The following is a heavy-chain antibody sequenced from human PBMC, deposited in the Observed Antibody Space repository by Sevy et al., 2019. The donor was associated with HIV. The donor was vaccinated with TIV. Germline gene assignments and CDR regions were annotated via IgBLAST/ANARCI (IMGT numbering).Heavy chain of an antibody. D-gene: IGHD2-15*01. J-gene: IGHJ6*02. Sequence: GGSLRLSCAASGFTFSSYWMSWVRQAPGKGLEWVANIKQDGSEKYYVDSVKGRLTISRDNAKNSRYLEMNSLRAEDTAVYYCAREGGNCSGGSCYSTSYYYYGMDVWGQGTTVTVSS. V-gene: IGHV3-7*03. CDR2: IKQDGSEK. CDR1: GFTFSSYW. CDR3: AREGGNCSGGSCYSTSYYYYGMDV.